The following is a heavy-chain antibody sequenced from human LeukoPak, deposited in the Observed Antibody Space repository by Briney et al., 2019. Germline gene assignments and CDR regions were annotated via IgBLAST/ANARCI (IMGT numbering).Heavy chain of an antibody. CDR1: GFTFSNYV. V-gene: IGHV3-30*04. CDR3: AREPLTYNYYSGMDV. CDR2: ISYDGSNK. Sequence: GRSLRLSCAASGFTFSNYVMHWVRQAPGKGLEWVAVISYDGSNKYYADSVKGRFTISRDNSKNTLYLQMNSLRAEDTAVHYCAREPLTYNYYSGMDVWGQGTTVTVSS. J-gene: IGHJ6*02.